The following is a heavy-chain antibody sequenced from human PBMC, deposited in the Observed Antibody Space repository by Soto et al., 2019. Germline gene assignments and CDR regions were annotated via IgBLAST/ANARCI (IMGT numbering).Heavy chain of an antibody. CDR3: AKGFGAWGEDDNWFDP. D-gene: IGHD3-10*01. CDR2: ISGGGGRT. J-gene: IGHJ5*02. V-gene: IGHV3-23*01. Sequence: EVQLLESGGGLVQPGGSLRLSCEASGFTFSTHAMSWVRQAPGKGLEWVSAISGGGGRTDYRNSVKGRFTISRDNSKNSRYVQSISRSAADTAAYHRAKGFGAWGEDDNWFDPWGQGTLVAVS. CDR1: GFTFSTHA.